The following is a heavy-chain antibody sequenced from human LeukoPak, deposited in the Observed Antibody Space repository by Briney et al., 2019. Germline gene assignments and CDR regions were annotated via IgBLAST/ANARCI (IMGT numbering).Heavy chain of an antibody. J-gene: IGHJ5*02. D-gene: IGHD6-6*01. CDR3: AKDREYSSSSGWFDP. CDR1: GFTFSSYG. CDR2: IRYDGSNK. V-gene: IGHV3-30*02. Sequence: PGGSLRLSCAASGFTFSSYGMHWVRQAPGKGLEWVAFIRYDGSNKYYADSVKGRFTISRDNSKNTLYLQMNNLRAEDTAVYYCAKDREYSSSSGWFDPWGQGTLVTVSS.